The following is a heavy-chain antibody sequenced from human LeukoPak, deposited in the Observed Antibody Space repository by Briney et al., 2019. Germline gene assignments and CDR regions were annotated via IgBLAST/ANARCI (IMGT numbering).Heavy chain of an antibody. CDR3: AKVRGARWVRNYYCMDV. CDR1: GFTFSSYG. J-gene: IGHJ6*03. V-gene: IGHV3-23*01. Sequence: GGSLRLSCAASGFTFSSYGMSWVRQAPGKGLEWVSAISGSGGSTYYADSVKGRFTISRDNSKNTLYLQMNSLRAEDTAVYYCAKVRGARWVRNYYCMDVWGKGTTVTISS. CDR2: ISGSGGST. D-gene: IGHD1-26*01.